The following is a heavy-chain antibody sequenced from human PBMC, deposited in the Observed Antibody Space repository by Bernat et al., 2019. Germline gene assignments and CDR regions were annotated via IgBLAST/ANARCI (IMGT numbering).Heavy chain of an antibody. CDR2: ITGSGDTT. CDR3: AKTGCSSTSCFGMDV. D-gene: IGHD2-2*01. V-gene: IGHV3-23*04. Sequence: VQLVESGGGVVQPGRSLRLSCAASGFTFSSFPMSWVRQAPGKGLEWVSSITGSGDTTYYADSVKGRFTISRDNSKNTLYLQMNSLRAEHTAVYYCAKTGCSSTSCFGMDVWGQGTTVTVSS. J-gene: IGHJ6*02. CDR1: GFTFSSFP.